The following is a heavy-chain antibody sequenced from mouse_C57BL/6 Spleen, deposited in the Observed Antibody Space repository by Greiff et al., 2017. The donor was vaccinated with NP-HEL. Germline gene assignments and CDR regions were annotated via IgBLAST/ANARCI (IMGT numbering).Heavy chain of an antibody. Sequence: VQLQQSGAELARPGASVKLSCKASGYTFTSYGISWVKQRTGQGLEWIGEIYPRSGNTYYNEKFKGKATLTADKSSSTAYMELRSLTSEDSAVYFCATDYDYDTGYAMDYWGQGTSVTVSS. CDR3: ATDYDYDTGYAMDY. CDR1: GYTFTSYG. V-gene: IGHV1-81*01. D-gene: IGHD2-4*01. CDR2: IYPRSGNT. J-gene: IGHJ4*01.